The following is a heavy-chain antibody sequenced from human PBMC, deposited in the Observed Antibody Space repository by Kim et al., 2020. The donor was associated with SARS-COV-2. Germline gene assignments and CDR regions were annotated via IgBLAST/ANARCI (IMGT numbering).Heavy chain of an antibody. V-gene: IGHV4-31*03. CDR2: IYYSGST. D-gene: IGHD3-3*01. J-gene: IGHJ5*02. CDR3: ARGPVGLRFLEGGWFDP. CDR1: GGSISSGGYY. Sequence: SETLSLTCTVSGGSISSGGYYWSWIRQHPGKGLEWIGYIYYSGSTYYNPSLKSRVTISVDTSKNQFSLKLSSVTAADTAVYYCARGPVGLRFLEGGWFDPWGQGTLVTVSS.